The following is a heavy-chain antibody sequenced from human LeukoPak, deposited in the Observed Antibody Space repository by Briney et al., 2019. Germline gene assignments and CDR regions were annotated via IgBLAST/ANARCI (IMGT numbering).Heavy chain of an antibody. Sequence: PSETLSLTCAVYGGSFRGYYWSWIRQPPGKGLEGIGEINHSGSTNYNPSLKSRVTISVDTSKNQFSLKLSSVTAADTAVYYCARGGIAVAGADYWGQGTLVTVSS. V-gene: IGHV4-34*01. J-gene: IGHJ4*02. CDR1: GGSFRGYY. CDR2: INHSGST. D-gene: IGHD6-19*01. CDR3: ARGGIAVAGADY.